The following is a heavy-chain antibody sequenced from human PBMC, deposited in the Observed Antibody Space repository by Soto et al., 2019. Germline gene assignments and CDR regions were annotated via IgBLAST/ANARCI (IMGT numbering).Heavy chain of an antibody. CDR3: ARAAIHCSGGCCYEY. Sequence: QVQLQESGPGLVKPSQTLSLTCTVSGDSISSGDYYWSWIGQPPGKGLECIGYIYYSGSTYYNPSLKSRVTISLGTSRNQFSLNLSSVTAKDTAMYYCARAAIHCSGGCCYEYWGQGSLVTVSS. J-gene: IGHJ4*02. CDR1: GDSISSGDYY. CDR2: IYYSGST. D-gene: IGHD2-15*01. V-gene: IGHV4-30-4*01.